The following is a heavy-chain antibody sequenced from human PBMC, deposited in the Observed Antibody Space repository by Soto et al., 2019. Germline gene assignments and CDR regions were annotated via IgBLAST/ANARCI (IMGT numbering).Heavy chain of an antibody. D-gene: IGHD3-10*01. V-gene: IGHV3-30*18. CDR1: GFTFSSYG. Sequence: QVQLVESGGGVVQPGRSLRLSCAASGFTFSSYGMHWVRQAPGKGLEWVAVISYDGSNKYYADSVKGRFTISRDNSKNTLYLQMNSPRAEDTAVYYCAKDGITNYYYYGMDVWGQGTTVTVSS. CDR2: ISYDGSNK. CDR3: AKDGITNYYYYGMDV. J-gene: IGHJ6*02.